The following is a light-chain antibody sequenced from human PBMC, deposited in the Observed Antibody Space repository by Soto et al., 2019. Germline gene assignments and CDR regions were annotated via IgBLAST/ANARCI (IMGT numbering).Light chain of an antibody. CDR2: QAS. J-gene: IGKJ5*01. V-gene: IGKV1-5*03. CDR1: QSISGY. CDR3: QQYLRYPLT. Sequence: DIQMTQSPSTLSASVGDRVTITCRASQSISGYLAWYQQKPGKAPNLLIYQASTLQSGVPSRFSGSGFGTEFTLSISSLHPDDFATYACQQYLRYPLTFGQGTRLEIE.